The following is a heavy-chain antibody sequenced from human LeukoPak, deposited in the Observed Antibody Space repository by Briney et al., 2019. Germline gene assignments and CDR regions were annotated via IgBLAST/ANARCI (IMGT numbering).Heavy chain of an antibody. V-gene: IGHV1-18*01. D-gene: IGHD2-2*01. Sequence: ASAKVSCKASGYTFTSYGISWVRQAPGQGLEWMGWISAYNGNTNYAQKLQGRVTMTTDTSTSTAYMELRSLRSDDTAVYYCARLGYCSSTSCYDWYFDLWGRGTLVTVSS. CDR1: GYTFTSYG. CDR3: ARLGYCSSTSCYDWYFDL. CDR2: ISAYNGNT. J-gene: IGHJ2*01.